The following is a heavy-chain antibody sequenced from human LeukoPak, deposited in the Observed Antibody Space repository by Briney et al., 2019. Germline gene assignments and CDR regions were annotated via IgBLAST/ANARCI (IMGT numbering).Heavy chain of an antibody. D-gene: IGHD4-11*01. Sequence: SKTLSLTCTVSGGSISSYYWSWIRQPPGKGLEWIGYIYYSGSTNYNPSLKSRVTISVDTSKNQFSLKLSSVTAADTAVYYCAQQFDAFDIWGQGTMVTVSS. J-gene: IGHJ3*02. V-gene: IGHV4-59*12. CDR2: IYYSGST. CDR3: AQQFDAFDI. CDR1: GGSISSYY.